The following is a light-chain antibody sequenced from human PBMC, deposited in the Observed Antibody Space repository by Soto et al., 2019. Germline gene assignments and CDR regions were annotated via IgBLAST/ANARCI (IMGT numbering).Light chain of an antibody. CDR3: HSYNSSLSGWV. CDR1: SSNIGAGYD. J-gene: IGLJ3*02. CDR2: GNS. V-gene: IGLV1-40*01. Sequence: QSVLTQPPSVSGAPGQRVTISCTGSSSNIGAGYDVHWYQQLPGTAPKLIIYGNSNRPSGVPDRFSGSKSGTSASLAITGLQAEDEADYYCHSYNSSLSGWVFGGGTKLTVL.